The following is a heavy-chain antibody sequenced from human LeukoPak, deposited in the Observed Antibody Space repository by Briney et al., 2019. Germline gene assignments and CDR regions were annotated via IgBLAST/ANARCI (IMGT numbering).Heavy chain of an antibody. Sequence: HPGGSLRLSCSAPGFAFSSYWMHWVRQVPGKGLVWVSAINGRGGSTFYADSVKGRFTISRDNSKNTLYLQMNTLRAEDTAVYYCAKTDPANWYYFDYWGQGTLVTVSS. D-gene: IGHD7-27*01. J-gene: IGHJ4*02. CDR1: GFAFSSYW. V-gene: IGHV3-23*01. CDR3: AKTDPANWYYFDY. CDR2: INGRGGST.